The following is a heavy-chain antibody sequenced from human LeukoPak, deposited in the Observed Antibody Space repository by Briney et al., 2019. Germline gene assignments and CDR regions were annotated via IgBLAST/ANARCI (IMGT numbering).Heavy chain of an antibody. J-gene: IGHJ4*02. CDR3: ARGSPYYGFWSGYSVLFDY. V-gene: IGHV4-34*01. CDR1: GGSFSGYY. CDR2: INHSGST. Sequence: PSETLSLTCAVYGGSFSGYYWSWIRQPPGKGLEWIGEINHSGSTNYNPSLKSRVTISVDTSKNQFSLKLSSVTAADTAVYYCARGSPYYGFWSGYSVLFDYWGQGTLVTVSS. D-gene: IGHD3-3*01.